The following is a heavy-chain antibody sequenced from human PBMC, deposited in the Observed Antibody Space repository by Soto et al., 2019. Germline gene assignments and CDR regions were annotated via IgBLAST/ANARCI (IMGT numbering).Heavy chain of an antibody. Sequence: SETLSLTCTVSGGSVSSGIYYWSWIRQPPGKGLELIGYIFYNGSTNYNPSLKSRVTMSVDTSRDQFSLRLSSVTAPDTAFYYCARGVTMITGFDYWGQGSLVTVSS. CDR1: GGSVSSGIYY. CDR3: ARGVTMITGFDY. CDR2: IFYNGST. D-gene: IGHD3-22*01. V-gene: IGHV4-61*01. J-gene: IGHJ4*02.